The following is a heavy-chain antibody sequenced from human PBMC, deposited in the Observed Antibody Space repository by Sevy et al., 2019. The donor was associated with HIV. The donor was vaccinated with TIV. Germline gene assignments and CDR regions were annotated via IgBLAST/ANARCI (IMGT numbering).Heavy chain of an antibody. CDR3: ARAYYYGSGTYYPTYYYYYGMDV. D-gene: IGHD3-10*01. J-gene: IGHJ6*02. Sequence: SETLSLTCAVYGGSFSGYYWSWIRRPPGKGLEWIGALNHSGSTNDNPSLKSRVTISVDTSKNQFSLKLSSVTAADPAVYYCARAYYYGSGTYYPTYYYYYGMDVWGQGTTVTVSS. CDR2: LNHSGST. V-gene: IGHV4-34*01. CDR1: GGSFSGYY.